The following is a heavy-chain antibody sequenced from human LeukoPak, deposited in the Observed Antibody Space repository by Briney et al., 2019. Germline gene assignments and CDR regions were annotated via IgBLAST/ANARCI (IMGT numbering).Heavy chain of an antibody. CDR2: ISSSSTYI. CDR3: AREDGDYVWDSYRTFDY. CDR1: EFPFSSYT. V-gene: IGHV3-21*01. Sequence: GGSLRLSCAASEFPFSSYTMNWVRQAPGKGLEWVSSISSSSTYIYYADSVKGRFTISRDNAKNSLYLQMNSLRAEDTAVYYCAREDGDYVWDSYRTFDYWGQGTLVTVSS. D-gene: IGHD3-16*02. J-gene: IGHJ4*02.